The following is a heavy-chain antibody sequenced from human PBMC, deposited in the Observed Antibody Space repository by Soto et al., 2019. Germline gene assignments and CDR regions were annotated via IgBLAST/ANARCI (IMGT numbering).Heavy chain of an antibody. CDR1: GYSISSGYY. Sequence: SETLSLTCVVSGYSISSGYYWGWIRQPPGKGLEWIGSIYHSGSTYYNPSLKSRVTISVDTSKNQFSLKLSSVTAADTAVYYCARAKRITIFGVVITPGWFDPWGQGTLVTVSS. CDR3: ARAKRITIFGVVITPGWFDP. CDR2: IYHSGST. D-gene: IGHD3-3*01. V-gene: IGHV4-38-2*01. J-gene: IGHJ5*02.